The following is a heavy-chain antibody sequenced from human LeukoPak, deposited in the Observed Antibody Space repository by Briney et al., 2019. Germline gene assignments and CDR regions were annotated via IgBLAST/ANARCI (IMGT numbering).Heavy chain of an antibody. Sequence: SETLSLTCTVSGGSLSSYYWSWIRQPPGKGLEWIGYLYYSGSTNYNPSLKSRVTMSVGTSKNQFSLRLGSVTAADTAVYYCARVQSRLSWFDPWGQGTLVTVSS. CDR2: LYYSGST. V-gene: IGHV4-59*12. CDR1: GGSLSSYY. J-gene: IGHJ5*02. CDR3: ARVQSRLSWFDP.